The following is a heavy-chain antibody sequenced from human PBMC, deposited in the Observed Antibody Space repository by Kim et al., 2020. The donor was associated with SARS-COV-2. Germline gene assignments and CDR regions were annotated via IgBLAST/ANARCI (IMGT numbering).Heavy chain of an antibody. CDR1: GFSFSNYA. V-gene: IGHV3-30*03. Sequence: GGSLRLSCAASGFSFSNYAMHWVRQAPGKGLEWVAVISYDGSKKYFADSVRGRFTISRDNSKNTLYLQMNSLRADDMAVYYCARDFLDMAIIHYYGLDVWGQGTTVTVSS. D-gene: IGHD2-2*02. CDR3: ARDFLDMAIIHYYGLDV. J-gene: IGHJ6*02. CDR2: ISYDGSKK.